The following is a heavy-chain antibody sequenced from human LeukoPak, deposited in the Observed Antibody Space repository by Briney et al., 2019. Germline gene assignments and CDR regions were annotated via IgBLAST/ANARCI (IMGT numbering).Heavy chain of an antibody. D-gene: IGHD4-17*01. CDR2: ICSDSRII. CDR1: EFPFSKFC. Sequence: GGSLRLSCVVSEFPFSKFCMSWFRQAPGKGLEWISYICSDSRIIHYADSVKGRFTISRDNGKNSLYLQMNSLRAEDTAVYDCARGFRNTGFDYWGQGTLVTVSS. CDR3: ARGFRNTGFDY. V-gene: IGHV3-11*01. J-gene: IGHJ4*02.